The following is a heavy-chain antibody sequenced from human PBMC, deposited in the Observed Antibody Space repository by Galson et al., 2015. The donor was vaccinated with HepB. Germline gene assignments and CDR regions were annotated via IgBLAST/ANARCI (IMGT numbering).Heavy chain of an antibody. CDR1: GYSFTQYG. Sequence: SVKVSCKASGYSFTQYGIVWVRQAPGQGLEWMGWINPNNGNTDYAQNLQGRVTMTRATSTTTIFMEVKSLQDDDTAVYYCARSRYATSAPDLWGQGTLVTVSS. D-gene: IGHD2-2*01. CDR3: ARSRYATSAPDL. V-gene: IGHV1-18*01. J-gene: IGHJ5*02. CDR2: INPNNGNT.